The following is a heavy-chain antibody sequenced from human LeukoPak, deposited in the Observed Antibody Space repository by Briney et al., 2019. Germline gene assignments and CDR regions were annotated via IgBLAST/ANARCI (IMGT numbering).Heavy chain of an antibody. V-gene: IGHV1-3*01. D-gene: IGHD5-18*01. CDR2: INAGNGNT. CDR3: AREGNSGYSYAGDFDY. Sequence: ASVKVSCKASGYTFTSYAMHWVRQAPGQRLERMGWINAGNGNTKYSQKFQGRVTITRDTSASTAYMELSSLRSGDTAVYYCAREGNSGYSYAGDFDYWGQGTLVTVSS. J-gene: IGHJ4*02. CDR1: GYTFTSYA.